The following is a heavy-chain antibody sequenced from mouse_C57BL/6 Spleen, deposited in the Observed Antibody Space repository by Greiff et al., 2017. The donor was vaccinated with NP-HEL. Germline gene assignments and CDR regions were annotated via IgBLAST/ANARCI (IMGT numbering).Heavy chain of an antibody. CDR2: ISPRDGST. D-gene: IGHD2-4*01. V-gene: IGHV1-85*01. Sequence: QVQMTESGPLLFQPGASVKLSCKASGYTFTSYDLNWVKQRPGPVLSWIVWISPRDGSTKYNEKFKGNATLTVDTSSSTAYMELHSLTSEDSAVYFCASYDYDGGNYAMDYWGQGTSVTVSS. CDR3: ASYDYDGGNYAMDY. J-gene: IGHJ4*01. CDR1: GYTFTSYD.